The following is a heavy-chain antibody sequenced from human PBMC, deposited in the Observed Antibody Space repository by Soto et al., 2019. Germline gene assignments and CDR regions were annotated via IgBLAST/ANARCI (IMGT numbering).Heavy chain of an antibody. J-gene: IGHJ4*02. CDR1: GFSLSTSGVG. V-gene: IGHV2-5*02. CDR3: AHSRTYYSGYDSGVLYFDY. D-gene: IGHD5-12*01. CDR2: IYWDDDK. Sequence: SGPTLVNPTQTLTLTCTFSGFSLSTSGVGVGWIRQPPGKALEWLALIYWDDDKRYSPSLKSRLTITKDTSKNQVVLTMTNMDPVDTATYYCAHSRTYYSGYDSGVLYFDYWGQGTLVTVSS.